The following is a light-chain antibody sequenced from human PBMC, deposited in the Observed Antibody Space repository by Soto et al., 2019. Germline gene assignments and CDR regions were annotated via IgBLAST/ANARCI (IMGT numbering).Light chain of an antibody. CDR2: ATS. CDR1: QSVSSRY. V-gene: IGKV3D-20*02. CDR3: QQRSYWPWT. J-gene: IGKJ1*01. Sequence: EIVLTQSPGTLYLSPGETAALSCRASQSVSSRYLAWYQQKSGQAPRLLIYATSSRATDIPDRFIGYGSGTDFTLTISGLEPEDFAVYYCQQRSYWPWTFGQGTKVDIK.